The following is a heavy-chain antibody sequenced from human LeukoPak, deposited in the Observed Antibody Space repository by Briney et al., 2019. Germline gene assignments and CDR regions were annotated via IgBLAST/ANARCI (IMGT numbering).Heavy chain of an antibody. CDR3: ARPRDPGNWFDP. J-gene: IGHJ5*02. CDR1: GGSISSSSYY. Sequence: SETLSLTCTVSGGSISSSSYYWGWIRQPPGKGLEWIGSIYYSGSTYYNPSLESRVTISVDTSKNQFSLKLSSVTAADTAVYYCARPRDPGNWFDPWGQGTLVTVSS. CDR2: IYYSGST. V-gene: IGHV4-39*01.